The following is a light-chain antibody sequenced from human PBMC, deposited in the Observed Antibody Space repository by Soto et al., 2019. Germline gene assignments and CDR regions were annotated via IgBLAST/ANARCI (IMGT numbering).Light chain of an antibody. J-gene: IGKJ5*01. V-gene: IGKV3D-15*01. CDR2: GAS. CDR1: QSVSSN. CDR3: QQYNNWPTIT. Sequence: DIVMTQSPATLSVSPGERATLSCRASQSVSSNLAWYQQKPGQAPRLLIYGASTRATGIPARFSGSGSGTEFTLTISSLQSEDFGVYYCQQYNNWPTITFGQGTRLEIK.